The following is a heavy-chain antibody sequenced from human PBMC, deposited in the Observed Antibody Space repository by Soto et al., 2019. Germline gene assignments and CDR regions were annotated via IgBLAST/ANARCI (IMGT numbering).Heavy chain of an antibody. J-gene: IGHJ6*02. D-gene: IGHD3-10*01. CDR1: GYTFTSYG. CDR3: ARETEQWFGELLRTYYYGMDV. V-gene: IGHV1-18*01. Sequence: QVQLVQSGAEVKKPGASVKVSCKASGYTFTSYGISWVRQAPGQGLEWMGWISAYNGNTNYAQKRQGRVTMTTDTSXRTAYMELRSLRSDDTAVYYCARETEQWFGELLRTYYYGMDVWGQGTTVTVSS. CDR2: ISAYNGNT.